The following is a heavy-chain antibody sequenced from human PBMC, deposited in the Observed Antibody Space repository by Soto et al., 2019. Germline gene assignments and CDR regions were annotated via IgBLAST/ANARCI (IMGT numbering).Heavy chain of an antibody. J-gene: IGHJ4*02. D-gene: IGHD6-13*01. Sequence: EVQLVQSGAEVKKPGESLKISCKGSGYTFNSYWIGWVRQMPGQGLEWVGIVYPPDSDTRYSPSFQGQVTVSADKSISTAYLQWDSLKASDTAVYYCARSDIAAAGTPDYWGQGTLVSVSS. V-gene: IGHV5-51*01. CDR3: ARSDIAAAGTPDY. CDR2: VYPPDSDT. CDR1: GYTFNSYW.